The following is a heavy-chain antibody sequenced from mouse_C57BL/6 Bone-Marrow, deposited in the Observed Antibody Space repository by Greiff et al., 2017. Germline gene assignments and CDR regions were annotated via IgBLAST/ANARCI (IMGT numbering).Heavy chain of an antibody. V-gene: IGHV1-74*01. CDR3: AMGYYGSSYYAMDY. CDR2: IHPSDSDT. D-gene: IGHD1-1*01. Sequence: QVQLQQPGAELVKPGASVKVSCKASGYTFTSYWMHWVKQRPGQGLEWIGRIHPSDSDTNYNQKFKGKATLTVDKSSSTAYMQLSSLTSEDSAVYYCAMGYYGSSYYAMDYWGQGTSGTVSS. CDR1: GYTFTSYW. J-gene: IGHJ4*01.